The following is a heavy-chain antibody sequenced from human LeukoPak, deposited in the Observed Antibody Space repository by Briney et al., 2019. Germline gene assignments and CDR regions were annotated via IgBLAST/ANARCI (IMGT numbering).Heavy chain of an antibody. CDR3: ARDKAQDSVYFGMDV. CDR1: GFTFNGYW. Sequence: GGSLRLSCAASGFTFNGYWMSWVRQASGKGLEWVASIKEDGREKYYVDSVKGRFTISRDNARTSLYLQMNSLRAEDTAVYYCARDKAQDSVYFGMDVWGQGTTVTVSS. CDR2: IKEDGREK. J-gene: IGHJ6*02. D-gene: IGHD3-9*01. V-gene: IGHV3-7*01.